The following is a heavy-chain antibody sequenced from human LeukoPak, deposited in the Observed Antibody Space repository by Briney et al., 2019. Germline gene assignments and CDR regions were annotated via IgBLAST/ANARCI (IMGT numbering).Heavy chain of an antibody. CDR3: ARDRTYGSGDY. D-gene: IGHD3-10*01. Sequence: SETLSLTCTVSGGSINNYYWSWIRQSPGRGLEWIGYIYYSGNTNYAPSLKGRVTISVDTSKNQFSLRLSSVTAADTAVYYCARDRTYGSGDYWGQGTLVTVSS. CDR2: IYYSGNT. J-gene: IGHJ4*02. CDR1: GGSINNYY. V-gene: IGHV4-59*12.